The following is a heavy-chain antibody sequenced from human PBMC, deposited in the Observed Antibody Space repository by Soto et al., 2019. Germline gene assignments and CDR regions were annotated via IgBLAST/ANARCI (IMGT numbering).Heavy chain of an antibody. D-gene: IGHD2-8*01. V-gene: IGHV4-59*08. J-gene: IGHJ4*02. Sequence: SETLSLTCTVSGGSISSYYWSWIRQPPGKGLEWIGYIYYSGSTNYNPSLKSRVTISVDTSKNQFSLKLSSVTAADTAVYYCARSGNCTNGVCYRNRIFDYWGQGTLVTVSS. CDR3: ARSGNCTNGVCYRNRIFDY. CDR1: GGSISSYY. CDR2: IYYSGST.